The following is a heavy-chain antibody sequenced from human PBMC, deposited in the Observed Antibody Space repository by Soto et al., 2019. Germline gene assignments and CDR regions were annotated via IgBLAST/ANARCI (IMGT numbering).Heavy chain of an antibody. V-gene: IGHV3-30-3*01. J-gene: IGHJ4*02. CDR1: GFTISSYA. D-gene: IGHD4-17*01. CDR2: ISYDGSNK. CDR3: AADVGGYIYGLARH. Sequence: GGSLRLSCAASGFTISSYAMHWVRQAPGKGLEWVAVISYDGSNKYYADSVKGRFTISRDNSKNTLYLQMNSLRPEDTAVYYCAADVGGYIYGLARHWGPGTLVTVSS.